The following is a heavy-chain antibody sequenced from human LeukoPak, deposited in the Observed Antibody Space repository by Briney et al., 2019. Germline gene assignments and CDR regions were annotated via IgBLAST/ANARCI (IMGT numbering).Heavy chain of an antibody. Sequence: GGSLRLSCAASGFTFDDYGMSWVRQAPGKGLEWVSGINWNGGSTGYADSVKGRFTISRDNAKNSLYLQMNSLRAEDTALYYCARGLHVRYSGYDSANYFMNVWGKGTTVTISS. CDR2: INWNGGST. V-gene: IGHV3-20*04. J-gene: IGHJ6*03. CDR3: ARGLHVRYSGYDSANYFMNV. CDR1: GFTFDDYG. D-gene: IGHD5-12*01.